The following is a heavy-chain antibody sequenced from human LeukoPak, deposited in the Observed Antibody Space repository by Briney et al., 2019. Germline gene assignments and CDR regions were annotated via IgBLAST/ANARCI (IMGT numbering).Heavy chain of an antibody. CDR1: GFTFSSYS. D-gene: IGHD1-26*01. CDR3: ARTYSGTHQAFDI. Sequence: GGSLRLSCAASGFTFSSYSMNWVRQAPGKGLEWDSSISSSSSYIYYADSVKGRFTISRDNAKNSLYLQMNSLRAEDTAVYYCARTYSGTHQAFDIWGQGTMVTVSS. J-gene: IGHJ3*02. V-gene: IGHV3-21*01. CDR2: ISSSSSYI.